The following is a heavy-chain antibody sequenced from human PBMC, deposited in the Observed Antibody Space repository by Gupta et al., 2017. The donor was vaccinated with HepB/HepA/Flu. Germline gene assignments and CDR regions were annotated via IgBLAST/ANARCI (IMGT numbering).Heavy chain of an antibody. D-gene: IGHD3-10*01. V-gene: IGHV3-11*01. J-gene: IGHJ4*02. CDR1: GFTFRDYY. CDR3: ARRYGFGELPNYIDY. Sequence: QVQLVESGGGLVKPGGSLRLSCAASGFTFRDYYMSWIRQAPGKGLEWVSYSRSSGSTIYYADSVKGRVTISRDNTKNSLYLQMNSLRAEDTAVYYCARRYGFGELPNYIDYWGQGTLVTVSS. CDR2: SRSSGSTI.